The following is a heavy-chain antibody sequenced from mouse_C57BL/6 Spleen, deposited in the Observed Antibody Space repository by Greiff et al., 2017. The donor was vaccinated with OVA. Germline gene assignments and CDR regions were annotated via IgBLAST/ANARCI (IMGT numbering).Heavy chain of an antibody. CDR2: IWRGGST. CDR3: AKIGDDYDVAFAY. D-gene: IGHD2-4*01. Sequence: VMLVESGPGLVQPSQSLSITCTVSGFSLTSYGVHWVRQSPGKGLEWLGVIWRGGSTDYNAAFMSRLSITKDNSKSQVFFKMNSLQADDTAIYYCAKIGDDYDVAFAYWGQGTLVTVSA. J-gene: IGHJ3*01. CDR1: GFSLTSYG. V-gene: IGHV2-5*01.